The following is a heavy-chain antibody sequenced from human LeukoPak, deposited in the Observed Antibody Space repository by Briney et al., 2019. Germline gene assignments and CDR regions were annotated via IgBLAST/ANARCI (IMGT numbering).Heavy chain of an antibody. D-gene: IGHD1-26*01. J-gene: IGHJ4*02. Sequence: GESLKISCKGSGYSFTSYWIGWVRQMPGKGLEWMGIIYPGDSDTRYSPSLQGQVTISADKSISTAYLQWSSLKASDTAMYYCARREGIVGAFDYFDYWGQGTLVTVSS. V-gene: IGHV5-51*01. CDR2: IYPGDSDT. CDR1: GYSFTSYW. CDR3: ARREGIVGAFDYFDY.